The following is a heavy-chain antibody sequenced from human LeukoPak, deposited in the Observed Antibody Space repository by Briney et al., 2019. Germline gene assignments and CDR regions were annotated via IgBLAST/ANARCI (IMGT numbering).Heavy chain of an antibody. D-gene: IGHD3-16*01. CDR2: ISGSGDST. Sequence: GGSLRLSCSASGFIFRHYAVNWVRQSPGKGLEWVSGISGSGDSTYYADSVKGRFTVSRDNSRNTLYLQMNSLTAADTAVYFCAKALGDWPTTLDYWGRGTLVTVSS. J-gene: IGHJ4*02. V-gene: IGHV3-23*01. CDR3: AKALGDWPTTLDY. CDR1: GFIFRHYA.